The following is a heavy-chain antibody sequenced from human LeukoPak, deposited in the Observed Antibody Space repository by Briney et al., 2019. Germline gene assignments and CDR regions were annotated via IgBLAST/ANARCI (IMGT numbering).Heavy chain of an antibody. CDR2: ISAYNGNT. V-gene: IGHV1-18*01. Sequence: ASVKVSCKASGYTFTSYGISWVRRAPGQGLEWMGWISAYNGNTNYAQKLQSRVTMTTDTSTSTAYMELRSLRSDDTAVYYCARVVDYVWGSYRHYYFDYWGQGTLVTVSS. D-gene: IGHD3-16*02. CDR3: ARVVDYVWGSYRHYYFDY. J-gene: IGHJ4*02. CDR1: GYTFTSYG.